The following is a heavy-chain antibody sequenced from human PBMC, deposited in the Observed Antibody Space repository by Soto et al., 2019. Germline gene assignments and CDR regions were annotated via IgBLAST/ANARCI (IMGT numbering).Heavy chain of an antibody. J-gene: IGHJ4*02. CDR3: AKARSAVLRFLEWLGDFDY. CDR1: GFTFSSYA. D-gene: IGHD3-3*01. V-gene: IGHV3-23*01. Sequence: PWGALRLSCAASGFTFSSYAMSWVHQAPGKGLEWVSAISGSGGSTYYADSVKGRFTISRDNSKNTLYLQMNSLRAEDTAVYYCAKARSAVLRFLEWLGDFDYWGQGT. CDR2: ISGSGGST.